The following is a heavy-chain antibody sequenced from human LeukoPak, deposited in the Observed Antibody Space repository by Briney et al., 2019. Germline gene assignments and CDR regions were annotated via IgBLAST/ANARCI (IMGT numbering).Heavy chain of an antibody. Sequence: GGSLRLSCAASGFTFSSFGMHWVRQAPGKGLEWVTFIWHDGNKKYYADSVKGRFTISRDNSKNTLYLQMNSLRAEDTAVYYCAKGHSGNYYSYYMDVSTKGTTVTVSS. J-gene: IGHJ6*03. CDR2: IWHDGNKK. CDR1: GFTFSSFG. D-gene: IGHD1-26*01. CDR3: AKGHSGNYYSYYMDV. V-gene: IGHV3-30*02.